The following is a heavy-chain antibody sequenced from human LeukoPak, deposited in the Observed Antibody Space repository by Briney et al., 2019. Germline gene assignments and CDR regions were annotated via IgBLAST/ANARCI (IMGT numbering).Heavy chain of an antibody. J-gene: IGHJ4*02. CDR1: GGSISSSSYY. Sequence: SETLSLTCTVSGGSISSSSYYWGWIRQPPGKGLEWIGSIYYSGSTNYSPSLKSRVTISLDTSKNQFSLKLSSVTAADTAVYHCARGGIVGATTFDYWGQGTLVTVSS. CDR3: ARGGIVGATTFDY. D-gene: IGHD1-26*01. CDR2: IYYSGST. V-gene: IGHV4-39*07.